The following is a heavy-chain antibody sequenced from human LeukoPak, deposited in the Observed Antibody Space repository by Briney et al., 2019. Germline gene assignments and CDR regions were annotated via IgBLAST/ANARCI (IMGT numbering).Heavy chain of an antibody. J-gene: IGHJ6*02. CDR2: MNPNSGNT. CDR3: ARGGLKHYYDSSHYYYGMDV. D-gene: IGHD3-22*01. V-gene: IGHV1-8*01. CDR1: GYTFTSYD. Sequence: ASVKVSCKASGYTFTSYDINWVRQATGQGLEWMGWMNPNSGNTGYAQKFQGRVTMTRNTSISTAYMELSSLRSEDTAVYYCARGGLKHYYDSSHYYYGMDVWGQGTTVTVSS.